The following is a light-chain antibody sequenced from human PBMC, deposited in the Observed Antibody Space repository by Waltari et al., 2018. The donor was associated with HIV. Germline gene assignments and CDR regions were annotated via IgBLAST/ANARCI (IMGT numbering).Light chain of an antibody. CDR2: LGS. V-gene: IGKV2-28*01. Sequence: IVMTQSPLSLPVTPGEPASISCRSSQNPLHSIGYNYLDWFLQKPGQSPQLLIYLGSNRASGVPDRFRDSGSGTDFTLKLSRVEAEDVGVYYCMQSLQPPRTLGQGTKLEIK. J-gene: IGKJ2*01. CDR1: QNPLHSIGYNY. CDR3: MQSLQPPRT.